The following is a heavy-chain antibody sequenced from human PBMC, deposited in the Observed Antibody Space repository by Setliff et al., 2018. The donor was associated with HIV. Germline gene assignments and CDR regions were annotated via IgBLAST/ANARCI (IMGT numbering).Heavy chain of an antibody. J-gene: IGHJ4*02. Sequence: PGGSLRLSCAASGFTLTTYSMNWVRQAPGKGLEWVSYISSSGSTIYYADSVKGRFTISRDNSKNSLYLQMNTLRAEDTAVYFCARSPYGDYGLDYWGQGTLVTVSS. CDR1: GFTLTTYS. CDR2: ISSSGSTI. CDR3: ARSPYGDYGLDY. V-gene: IGHV3-48*01. D-gene: IGHD4-17*01.